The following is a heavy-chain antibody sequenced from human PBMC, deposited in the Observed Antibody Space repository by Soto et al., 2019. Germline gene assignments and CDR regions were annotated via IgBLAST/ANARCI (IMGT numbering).Heavy chain of an antibody. CDR1: GYTFTSYG. CDR3: ARGYCSGGSCYPSYYSYMDV. V-gene: IGHV1-18*01. D-gene: IGHD2-15*01. CDR2: ISAYNGNT. Sequence: ASVKVSCKASGYTFTSYGISWVRQAPGQGLEWMGWISAYNGNTNYAQKLQGRVTMTTDTSTSTAYMELRSLRSDDTAVYYCARGYCSGGSCYPSYYSYMDVWGKGTTVTVSS. J-gene: IGHJ6*03.